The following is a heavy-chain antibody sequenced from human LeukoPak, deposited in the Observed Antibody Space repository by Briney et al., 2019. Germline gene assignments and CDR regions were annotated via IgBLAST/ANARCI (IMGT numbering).Heavy chain of an antibody. D-gene: IGHD1-26*01. Sequence: SETLSLTCAVSGGSISSYYWTWIRQPAGKGLEWIGRIYPSGSTNYNPSLKSRVTMSVDTSKNQFSLKLSSVTAADTAVYYCAREDSGSYREFDYWGQGTLVTVSS. CDR3: AREDSGSYREFDY. CDR2: IYPSGST. V-gene: IGHV4-4*07. J-gene: IGHJ4*02. CDR1: GGSISSYY.